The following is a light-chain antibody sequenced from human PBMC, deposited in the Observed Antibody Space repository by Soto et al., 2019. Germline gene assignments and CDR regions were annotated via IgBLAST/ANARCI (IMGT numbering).Light chain of an antibody. V-gene: IGLV1-40*01. Sequence: SVLAQPPPVSGAPGERGTLSCTGSSSKNGAGYDVHWYQQLPGTAPKLLIYGNSNRPSGVPDRFSGSKSGTSASLAITGLQAEDEADYYCQSYDSSLSAYYVFGTGTKVTVL. CDR3: QSYDSSLSAYYV. CDR2: GNS. J-gene: IGLJ1*01. CDR1: SSKNGAGYD.